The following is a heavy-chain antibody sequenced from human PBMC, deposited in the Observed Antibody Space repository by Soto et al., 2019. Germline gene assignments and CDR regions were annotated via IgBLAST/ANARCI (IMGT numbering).Heavy chain of an antibody. CDR2: ISAYNGNT. CDR3: ASDSRDYGDYGIIDY. J-gene: IGHJ4*02. V-gene: IGHV1-18*01. CDR1: GYTFTSYG. D-gene: IGHD4-17*01. Sequence: QVQLVQSGAEVKKPGASVKVSCKASGYTFTSYGISWVRQAPGQGLEWMGWISAYNGNTNYAQKLQGRVTMTTDTSTSTAYMELRRLRSDDTAVYYCASDSRDYGDYGIIDYWGQGTLVTVSS.